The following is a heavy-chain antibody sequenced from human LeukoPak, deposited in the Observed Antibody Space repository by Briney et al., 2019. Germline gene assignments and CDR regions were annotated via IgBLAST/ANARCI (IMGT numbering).Heavy chain of an antibody. CDR2: INGDGSST. CDR1: GFTFSNYW. J-gene: IGHJ4*02. V-gene: IGHV3-74*01. D-gene: IGHD3-9*01. Sequence: GGSLRLSCAASGFTFSNYWMHWVRQAPGKGLVCVSRINGDGSSTNYADSVKGRFTISRDNSKNTLYLQMNSLRAEDTAVYYCAKDQYILTGNFDYWGQGTLVTVSS. CDR3: AKDQYILTGNFDY.